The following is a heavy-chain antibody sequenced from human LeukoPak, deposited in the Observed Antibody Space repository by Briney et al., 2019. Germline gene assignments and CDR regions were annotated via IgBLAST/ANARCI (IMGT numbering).Heavy chain of an antibody. CDR1: GFTFGDHA. J-gene: IGHJ6*02. CDR3: ARGPTGRWLYYGMDV. Sequence: GGSLRLSCITSGFTFGDHAMSWVRQAPGKGLDWVGFIRSKGYGGTTEYAASVKGRFTISRDDSKSIAYLQMNSLKSEDTAVYYCARGPTGRWLYYGMDVWGQGTTVIVSS. V-gene: IGHV3-49*04. D-gene: IGHD5-24*01. CDR2: IRSKGYGGTT.